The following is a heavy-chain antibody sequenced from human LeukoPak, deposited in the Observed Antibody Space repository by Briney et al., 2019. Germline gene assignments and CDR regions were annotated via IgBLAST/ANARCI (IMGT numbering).Heavy chain of an antibody. D-gene: IGHD4-17*01. CDR2: ISSSSSYI. CDR3: ARDRYGDYVD. J-gene: IGHJ4*02. Sequence: GGSLTLSCAPSGFTFSRYSVHWVRQAPGKGLEWVSSISSSSSYIYYADSVKGRFIISRDNAKNSLYLQMNSLRAEDTAVYYCARDRYGDYVDWGQGTLVTVSS. V-gene: IGHV3-21*01. CDR1: GFTFSRYS.